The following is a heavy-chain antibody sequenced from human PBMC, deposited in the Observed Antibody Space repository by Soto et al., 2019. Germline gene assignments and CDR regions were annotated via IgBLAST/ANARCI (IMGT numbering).Heavy chain of an antibody. CDR1: GGSISSYY. V-gene: IGHV4-59*08. Sequence: QVPLQESGPGLVKPSETLSLTCTVSGGSISSYYWSWIRQPPGKGLEWIGYIYYSGSTNYNPSLKSRVTISVDTSKNQFSLKLSSVTAADTAVYYCARHSSSWYYYFDYWGQGTLVTVSS. CDR3: ARHSSSWYYYFDY. J-gene: IGHJ4*02. D-gene: IGHD6-13*01. CDR2: IYYSGST.